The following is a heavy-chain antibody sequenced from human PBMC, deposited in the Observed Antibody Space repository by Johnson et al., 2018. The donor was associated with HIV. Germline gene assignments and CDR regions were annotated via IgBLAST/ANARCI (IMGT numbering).Heavy chain of an antibody. CDR3: ASLYAFDI. Sequence: VQLVESGGGLVQPGGSLRLSCAASGFTFSSYAMSWVRQAPGKGLEWVSGINWNGGSRGYADSVKGRFTISRDNAKNSLYLQMNSLRAEDTAVYYCASLYAFDIWGQGTMVTVSS. V-gene: IGHV3-20*04. J-gene: IGHJ3*02. CDR1: GFTFSSYA. CDR2: INWNGGSR.